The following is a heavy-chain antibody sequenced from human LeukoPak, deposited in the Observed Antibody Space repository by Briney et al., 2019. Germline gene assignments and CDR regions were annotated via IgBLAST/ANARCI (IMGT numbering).Heavy chain of an antibody. CDR3: ARESHQKRESYYYDC. CDR2: IGGGRGTT. V-gene: IGHV3-64*01. Sequence: RGGSLRLSCAASGLTFSGFAMHWVRQAPGQGLDYVAAIGGGRGTTYYAKSVKGRFTISRDNSKKTLSLQMSSLRPEDSSIYYCARESHQKRESYYYDCWGQGTLVTESS. CDR1: GLTFSGFA. J-gene: IGHJ4*02. D-gene: IGHD3-16*01.